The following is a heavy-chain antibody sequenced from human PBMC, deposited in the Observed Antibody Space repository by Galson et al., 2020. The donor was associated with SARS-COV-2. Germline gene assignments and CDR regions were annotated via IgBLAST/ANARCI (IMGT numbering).Heavy chain of an antibody. CDR1: GFTFSSYW. CDR2: IKQDGSEK. Sequence: GESLKLSCAASGFTFSSYWMSWVRQAPGKGLEWVANIKQDGSEKYYVDSVKGRFTISRDNAKNSLYLQMNSLRAEDTAVYYCARGGITQDLYYYYGMDVWGQGTTVTVSS. V-gene: IGHV3-7*01. J-gene: IGHJ6*02. D-gene: IGHD1-20*01. CDR3: ARGGITQDLYYYYGMDV.